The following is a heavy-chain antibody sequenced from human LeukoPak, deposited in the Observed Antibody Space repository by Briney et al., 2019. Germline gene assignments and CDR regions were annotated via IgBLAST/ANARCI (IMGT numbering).Heavy chain of an antibody. CDR2: ISGSGGST. CDR3: AKGLVGSSIADFFDY. Sequence: QAGGSLRLSCAASGFTFSSYAMSWVRQAPGKGLEWVSAISGSGGSTYYADSVKGRFTISRDNAKNSLYLQMNSLRGEDMALYYCAKGLVGSSIADFFDYWGQGILVTVSS. CDR1: GFTFSSYA. J-gene: IGHJ4*02. D-gene: IGHD6-6*01. V-gene: IGHV3-23*01.